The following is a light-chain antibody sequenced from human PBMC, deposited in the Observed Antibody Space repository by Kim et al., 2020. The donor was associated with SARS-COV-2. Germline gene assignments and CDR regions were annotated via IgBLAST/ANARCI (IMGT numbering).Light chain of an antibody. V-gene: IGKV3-11*01. J-gene: IGKJ4*01. CDR3: QQHSNWPPV. CDR2: DAS. Sequence: PGERPTVSCGASQSVSSYLAWYQQKAGQAPRLLIYDASKRATGIPTRFSGSGSGTDFTLTISSLEPEDFAVYYCQQHSNWPPVFGGGTKVDIK. CDR1: QSVSSY.